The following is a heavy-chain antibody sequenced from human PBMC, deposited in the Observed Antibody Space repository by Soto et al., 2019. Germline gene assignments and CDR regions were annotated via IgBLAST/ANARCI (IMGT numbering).Heavy chain of an antibody. CDR1: GYSVSSSDYY. D-gene: IGHD2-15*01. J-gene: IGHJ6*02. V-gene: IGHV4-39*01. Sequence: SETLSLTCRVSGYSVSSSDYYWAWIRQPPGKGLEWIGSMLYSGLTYYNPSLKSRVTLSVDTSTNQFSVRLNSVTASDTAVYYCAPLSVSLSGPYGIHVWGQGTTVTVSS. CDR3: APLSVSLSGPYGIHV. CDR2: MLYSGLT.